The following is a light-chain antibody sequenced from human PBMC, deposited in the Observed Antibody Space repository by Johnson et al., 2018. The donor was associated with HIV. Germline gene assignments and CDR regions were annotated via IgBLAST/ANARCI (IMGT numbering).Light chain of an antibody. CDR3: GTWDSSLLAGV. CDR1: NSNIGNNY. J-gene: IGLJ1*01. Sequence: QSALTQPPSVSAAPGQKVTISCSGSNSNIGNNYVSWYQQLPGTAPKLLIYESTNRPSGIPDRFSGSKSGTSATLGITGLPTGDEADYYCGTWDSSLLAGVFGTGTKVTVL. V-gene: IGLV1-51*02. CDR2: EST.